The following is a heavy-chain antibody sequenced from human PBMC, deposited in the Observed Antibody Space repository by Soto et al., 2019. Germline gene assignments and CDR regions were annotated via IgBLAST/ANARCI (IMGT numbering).Heavy chain of an antibody. CDR1: GYTFTSYG. CDR2: ISAEDGNT. CDR3: AITIFGVVTQPGYYYYYMDV. D-gene: IGHD3-3*01. J-gene: IGHJ6*03. V-gene: IGHV1-18*01. Sequence: ASVKVSCKASGYTFTSYGISWVRQAPGQGLEWMGWISAEDGNTIYAQKFQGRVTMTEDTSTDTAYMELSSLRSEDTAVYYCAITIFGVVTQPGYYYYYMDVWGKGTTVTVSS.